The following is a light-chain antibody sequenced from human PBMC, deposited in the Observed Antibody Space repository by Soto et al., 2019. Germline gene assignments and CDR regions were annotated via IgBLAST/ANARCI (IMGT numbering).Light chain of an antibody. CDR2: STN. Sequence: QAVVTQAPSFSVSPGRTVTLTCGLSSGSVSTSYYPSWYQQTPGQAPRTLIYSTNTRSSGVPDRFSGSFLGSKAALTITGAQADDESDYYCVLYMGSGIWVFGGGTKLTVL. J-gene: IGLJ3*02. V-gene: IGLV8-61*01. CDR3: VLYMGSGIWV. CDR1: SGSVSTSYY.